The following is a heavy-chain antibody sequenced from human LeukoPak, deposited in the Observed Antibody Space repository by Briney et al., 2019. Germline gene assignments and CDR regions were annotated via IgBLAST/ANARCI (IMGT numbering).Heavy chain of an antibody. V-gene: IGHV3-13*01. Sequence: SGGSLRLSCAASGFTFSSYDMHWVRHATGKGLEWVSAIGTAGDTYYPGSVKGRFTISRENAKNSLYLQMNSLRAGDTAVYYCARWNWGSGAFDIWGQGTMVTVSS. CDR2: IGTAGDT. D-gene: IGHD7-27*01. J-gene: IGHJ3*02. CDR3: ARWNWGSGAFDI. CDR1: GFTFSSYD.